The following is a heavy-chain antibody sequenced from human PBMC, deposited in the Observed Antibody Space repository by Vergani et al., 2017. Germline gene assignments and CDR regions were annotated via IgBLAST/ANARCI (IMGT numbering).Heavy chain of an antibody. CDR3: AVRPRVNLVGGEIVTKRTFDY. J-gene: IGHJ4*02. V-gene: IGHV4-34*02. CDR1: GESFSSFY. CDR2: INNDGLT. D-gene: IGHD3-10*01. Sequence: QVQLQQWGAGVVKPSGTLSLTCAVFGESFSSFYWSWIRQPPGKGLEWIGEINNDGLTNYNPSLESRVTVSRDTAKNQFSLHLMSVTAADTAMYYCAVRPRVNLVGGEIVTKRTFDYWRQGSLVTVSS.